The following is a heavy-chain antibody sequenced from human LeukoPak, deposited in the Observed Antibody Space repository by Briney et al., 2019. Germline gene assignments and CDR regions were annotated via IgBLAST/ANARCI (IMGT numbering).Heavy chain of an antibody. CDR2: ISSSSTTI. J-gene: IGHJ4*02. V-gene: IGHV3-48*01. CDR1: GFIFSSYS. CDR3: AKEGRGDYLDY. Sequence: GGSLRLSCAASGFIFSSYSMKWVRQAPGKGLEWVSYISSSSTTIYYADSVKGRFTISRDNAKNSLYLQMNSLRAEDTAVYYCAKEGRGDYLDYWGQGTLVTVSS.